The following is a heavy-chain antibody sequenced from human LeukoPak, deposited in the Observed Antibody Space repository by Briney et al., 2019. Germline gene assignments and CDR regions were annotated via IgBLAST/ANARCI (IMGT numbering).Heavy chain of an antibody. Sequence: SETLSLTCTVSGGSISSYYWSWIRQPPGKGLEWIGYIYYSGSTNYNPSLKSRVTISVDTSKNQFSLKLSSVTAADTAVYYCARDWFGGLSGNRVAARPISRWFDPWGPGTLVTVSS. V-gene: IGHV4-59*12. CDR1: GGSISSYY. CDR3: ARDWFGGLSGNRVAARPISRWFDP. J-gene: IGHJ5*02. D-gene: IGHD6-6*01. CDR2: IYYSGST.